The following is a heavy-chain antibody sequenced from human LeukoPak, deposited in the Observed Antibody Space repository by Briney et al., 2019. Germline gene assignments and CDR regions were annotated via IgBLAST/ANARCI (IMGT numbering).Heavy chain of an antibody. V-gene: IGHV3-7*03. J-gene: IGHJ4*02. CDR1: GFPFNAYW. D-gene: IGHD6-13*01. CDR2: IRQDGDTK. Sequence: QSGGSLRLPCAASGFPFNAYWMTWVRQAPGKGLEWVANIRQDGDTKYYVDSVKGRFTISRDNAMNSLYLQMNSLRAEDTAIYYCARSLPYGTTWYGRSDFWGQGTLVTVSS. CDR3: ARSLPYGTTWYGRSDF.